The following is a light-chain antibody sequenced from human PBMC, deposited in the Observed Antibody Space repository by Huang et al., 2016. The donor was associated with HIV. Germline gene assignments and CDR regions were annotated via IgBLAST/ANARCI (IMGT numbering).Light chain of an antibody. CDR2: AAS. CDR1: QGISSY. V-gene: IGKV1-9*01. Sequence: IQLTQSPSSLSASVGDRVTITCRASQGISSYFAWYQQKPGTAPKLLIYAASTLRSGDPSRFSGSGSGTDCTLTISSLQPEDFATYFCQQLNSFPRTFGQGTKVEIK. CDR3: QQLNSFPRT. J-gene: IGKJ1*01.